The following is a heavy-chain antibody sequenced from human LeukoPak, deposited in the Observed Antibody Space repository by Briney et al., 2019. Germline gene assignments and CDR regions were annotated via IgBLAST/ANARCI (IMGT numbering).Heavy chain of an antibody. D-gene: IGHD6-6*01. V-gene: IGHV4-30-2*01. J-gene: IGHJ4*02. CDR1: GGSISSGGYS. CDR2: IYHSGST. Sequence: KPSETLSLTCAVSGGSISSGGYSWSWIRQPPGKGLEWIGYIYHSGSTYYNPSLKSRVTISVDRSKNQFSLKLSSVTAADTAVYYCARAVRSSIAARPNSFYFDYWGQGTLVTVSS. CDR3: ARAVRSSIAARPNSFYFDY.